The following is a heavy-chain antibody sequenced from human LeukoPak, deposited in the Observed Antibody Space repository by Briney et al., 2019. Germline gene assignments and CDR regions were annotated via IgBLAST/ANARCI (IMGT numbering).Heavy chain of an antibody. Sequence: SETLSLTCTVSGGSISSYYWSWIRQPPGKGRVWSGYIYYSRSTNYNPSLKSRVTISVDTSKNQFSLKLSSVTAADTAVYYCARGVRMVRGVSYYFDYWGQGTLVTVSS. D-gene: IGHD3-10*01. CDR3: ARGVRMVRGVSYYFDY. CDR2: IYYSRST. V-gene: IGHV4-59*08. CDR1: GGSISSYY. J-gene: IGHJ4*02.